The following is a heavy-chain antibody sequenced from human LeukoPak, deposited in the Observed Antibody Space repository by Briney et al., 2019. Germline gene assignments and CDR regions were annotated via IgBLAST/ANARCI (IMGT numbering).Heavy chain of an antibody. CDR3: ARVSVGSSWSIDY. V-gene: IGHV3-53*01. D-gene: IGHD6-13*01. J-gene: IGHJ4*02. CDR1: GFTFSSYW. CDR2: IYSGGST. Sequence: PGGSLRLSCAASGFTFSSYWMSWVRQAPGKGLEWVSVIYSGGSTYYADSVRGRFTISRDNSKNTLYLQMNSLRAEDTAVYYCARVSVGSSWSIDYWGQGTLVTVSS.